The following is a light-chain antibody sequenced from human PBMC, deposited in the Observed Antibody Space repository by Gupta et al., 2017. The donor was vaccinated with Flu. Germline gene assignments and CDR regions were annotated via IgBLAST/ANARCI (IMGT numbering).Light chain of an antibody. V-gene: IGKV1-16*02. CDR1: QGIGNF. J-gene: IGKJ4*01. Sequence: GERVTITCRASQGIGNFLAWIQQRPGKAPKSLIHSASTLQSGVSSNFSGSGSGTDFTLIIGSLRPEDVATYYCQQYNTFPLTFGGGTKVKIK. CDR3: QQYNTFPLT. CDR2: SAS.